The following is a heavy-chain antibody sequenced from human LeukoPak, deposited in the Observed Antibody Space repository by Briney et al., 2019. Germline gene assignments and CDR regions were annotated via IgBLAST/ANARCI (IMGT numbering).Heavy chain of an antibody. CDR2: INPSGGST. CDR1: GYTFTSYY. CDR3: ARSAIVSTITRPYYYYYLDV. Sequence: ASAKVSCKASGYTFTSYYMHWVRQAPGQGLEWMGIINPSGGSTSYAQKFQGRVTITADKSTTTAYMELSSLSSDDTAVYYCARSAIVSTITRPYYYYYLDVWGKGTMVTVSS. J-gene: IGHJ6*03. D-gene: IGHD5/OR15-5a*01. V-gene: IGHV1-46*01.